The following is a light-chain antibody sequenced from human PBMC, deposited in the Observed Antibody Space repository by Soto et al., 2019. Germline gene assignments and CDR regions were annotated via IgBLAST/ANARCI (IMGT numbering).Light chain of an antibody. Sequence: EIVMTQSPATLSVSPGERATLSCRASQSVSSNLAWYQQKPGQAPRLLIHGASTRAPGFPARFSGSGSGTEFTLTINSLQSEDFAVYYCQQYNNWPRTFGQGTKVDIK. CDR3: QQYNNWPRT. J-gene: IGKJ1*01. V-gene: IGKV3-15*01. CDR1: QSVSSN. CDR2: GAS.